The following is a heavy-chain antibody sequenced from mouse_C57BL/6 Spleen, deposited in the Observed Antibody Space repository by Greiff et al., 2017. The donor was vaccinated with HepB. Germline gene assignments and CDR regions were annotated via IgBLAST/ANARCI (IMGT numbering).Heavy chain of an antibody. Sequence: EVQLQQSGPELVKPGASVKISCKASGYTFTDYYMNWVKQSHGKSLEWIGDINPNNGGTSYNQKFKGKATLTVDTSSSTAYMERRSLTSEDSAVYYCARSTGTWYFDVWGTGTTVTVSS. CDR1: GYTFTDYY. D-gene: IGHD4-1*01. CDR2: INPNNGGT. V-gene: IGHV1-26*01. CDR3: ARSTGTWYFDV. J-gene: IGHJ1*03.